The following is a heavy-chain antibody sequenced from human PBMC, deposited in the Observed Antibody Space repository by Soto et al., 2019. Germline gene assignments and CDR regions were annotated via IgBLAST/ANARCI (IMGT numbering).Heavy chain of an antibody. J-gene: IGHJ4*02. CDR2: IYYSGST. D-gene: IGHD5-18*01. CDR3: ARFQLWPPSYFDY. Sequence: PSETLSLTCTVSGGSISSYYWSWIRQPQRKGVEWIGYIYYSGSTNYTPSLKSRVTISVGTSKNQFSLKLSSVTAADTAVYYCARFQLWPPSYFDYWGQGTLVTVSS. CDR1: GGSISSYY. V-gene: IGHV4-59*01.